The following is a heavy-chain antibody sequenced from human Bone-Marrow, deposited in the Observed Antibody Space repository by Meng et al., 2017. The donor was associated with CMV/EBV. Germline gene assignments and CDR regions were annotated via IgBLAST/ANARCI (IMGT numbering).Heavy chain of an antibody. CDR1: GFTFSSYW. CDR3: ARDRLLNIGYYYYYYYYGMDV. V-gene: IGHV3-7*01. Sequence: GGSLRLSCAASGFTFSSYWMSWVRQAPGKGLEWVANIKQDGSEKYYVDSVKGRFTISRDNAKNSLYLQMNSLRAEDTAVYYCARDRLLNIGYYYYYYYYGMDVWGQGTTVTVSS. J-gene: IGHJ6*02. D-gene: IGHD5-12*01. CDR2: IKQDGSEK.